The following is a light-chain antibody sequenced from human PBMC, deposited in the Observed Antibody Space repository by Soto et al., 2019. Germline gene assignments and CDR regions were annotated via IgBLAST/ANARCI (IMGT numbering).Light chain of an antibody. CDR1: PIISGY. Sequence: EIVLTQSQATLSLSPGERATLSCRASPIISGYLAWYQQKPGQAPRLLIYDASNRATGIPARFSGSGSGTDFTLTISSLEPEDCGVYYCQQRSNWLFGPGTKVDIK. J-gene: IGKJ3*01. CDR2: DAS. V-gene: IGKV3-11*01. CDR3: QQRSNWL.